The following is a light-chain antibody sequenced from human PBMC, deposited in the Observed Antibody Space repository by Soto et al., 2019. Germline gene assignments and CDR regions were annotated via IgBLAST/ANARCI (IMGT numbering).Light chain of an antibody. CDR3: IQDYNYPGT. J-gene: IGKJ1*01. V-gene: IGKV1-6*01. Sequence: AIQMTQSPSSLSASVGDRVTITCRASQGIRNDLGWYQQKPGKATKLLIYAASSVQSGVPSRFSRSVSGTDYNLTISSLQPEDFATYYCIQDYNYPGTLGQGTKVEIK. CDR2: AAS. CDR1: QGIRND.